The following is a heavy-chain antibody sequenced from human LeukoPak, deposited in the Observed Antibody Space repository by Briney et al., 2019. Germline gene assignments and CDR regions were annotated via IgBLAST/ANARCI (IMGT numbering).Heavy chain of an antibody. CDR1: GGTFSSYA. V-gene: IGHV1-69*06. D-gene: IGHD6-19*01. CDR2: IIPIFGTA. Sequence: ASVTVSCKASGGTFSSYAISWVRQAPGQGLEWMGGIIPIFGTANYAQKFQGRVTITADKSTSTAYMELSSLRSEDTAVYYCAREQWLGAFDIWGQGTMVTVSS. CDR3: AREQWLGAFDI. J-gene: IGHJ3*02.